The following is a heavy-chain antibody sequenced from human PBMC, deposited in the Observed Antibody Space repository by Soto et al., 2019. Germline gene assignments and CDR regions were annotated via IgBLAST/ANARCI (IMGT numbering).Heavy chain of an antibody. J-gene: IGHJ4*02. CDR2: IVPIFDTS. CDR3: VRVVAIPGYPDN. CDR1: GGTFSSYV. D-gene: IGHD5-12*01. V-gene: IGHV1-69*12. Sequence: QVQWVQSGAEVRQPASSVKVSCKTSGGTFSSYVISWVRQAPGQGLEWMGGIVPIFDTSTYAQKFQGRVTITADESTSTVYMELSSLRSDDTAVYYCVRVVAIPGYPDNWGQGTLVTVSS.